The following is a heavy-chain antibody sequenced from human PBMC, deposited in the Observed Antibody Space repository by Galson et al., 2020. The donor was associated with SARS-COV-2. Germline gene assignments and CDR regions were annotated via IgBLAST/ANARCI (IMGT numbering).Heavy chain of an antibody. V-gene: IGHV3-23*01. CDR2: ISGSGGST. J-gene: IGHJ4*02. CDR3: AKAQGFGGRWYNWNYDGYFDY. Sequence: GGSLRLSCAASGFTFSSYAMSWVRQAPGKGLEWVSAISGSGGSTYYADSVKGRFTISRDNSKNTLYLQMNSLRAEDTAVYYCAKAQGFGGRWYNWNYDGYFDYWGQGTLVTVSS. D-gene: IGHD1-7*01. CDR1: GFTFSSYA.